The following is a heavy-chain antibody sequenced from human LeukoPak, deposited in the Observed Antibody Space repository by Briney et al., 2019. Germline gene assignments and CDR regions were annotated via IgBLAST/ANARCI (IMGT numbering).Heavy chain of an antibody. D-gene: IGHD3-22*01. CDR1: GGSFSGYY. Sequence: PSETLSLTCAVYGGSFSGYYWSWIRQPPGKGLEGIGEINHSGTTNYNPSLKSRVTISVHTSKKQFSLKLSSVTAADAAVYYCGRGRGYYYDSSGHYYSDHIDYWGQGTLVTVSS. J-gene: IGHJ4*02. V-gene: IGHV4-34*01. CDR3: GRGRGYYYDSSGHYYSDHIDY. CDR2: INHSGTT.